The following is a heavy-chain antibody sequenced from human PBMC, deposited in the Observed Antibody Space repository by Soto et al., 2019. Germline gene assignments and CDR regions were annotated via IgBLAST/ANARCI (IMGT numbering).Heavy chain of an antibody. CDR2: IYYSGST. V-gene: IGHV4-39*01. Sequence: PSETLSLTCTVSGGSISSSSYYWGWIRQPPGKGLEWIGSIYYSGSTYYNPSLKSRVTISVDTSKNQFSLKLSSVTAADTAVYNCARLDRVGYSYREVWFDPWGQGTLVTVSS. CDR1: GGSISSSSYY. D-gene: IGHD5-18*01. CDR3: ARLDRVGYSYREVWFDP. J-gene: IGHJ5*02.